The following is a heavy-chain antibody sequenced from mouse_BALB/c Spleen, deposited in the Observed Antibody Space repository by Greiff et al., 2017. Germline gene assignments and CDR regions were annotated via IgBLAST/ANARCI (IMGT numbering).Heavy chain of an antibody. V-gene: IGHV5-4*02. D-gene: IGHD2-10*02. CDR1: GFTFSDYY. J-gene: IGHJ3*01. Sequence: EVQLVESGGGLVKPGGSLKLSCAASGFTFSDYYMYWVRQTPEKRLEWVATISDGGSYTYYPDSVKGRFTISRDNAKNNLYLQMSSLKSEDTAMYYCARDQEGEYGNYFAYWGQGTLVTVSA. CDR3: ARDQEGEYGNYFAY. CDR2: ISDGGSYT.